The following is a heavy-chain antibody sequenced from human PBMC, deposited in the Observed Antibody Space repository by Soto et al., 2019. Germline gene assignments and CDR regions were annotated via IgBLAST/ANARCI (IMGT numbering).Heavy chain of an antibody. V-gene: IGHV1-69*13. CDR2: IIPIFGTA. Sequence: SVKVSCKASGGTFSSYAISWVRQAPGQGLEWMGGIIPIFGTANYAQKFQGRVTITADESTSTAYMELSSLRSEDTAVYYCARGGAMVPDFDYWGQGTLVTVSS. CDR3: ARGGAMVPDFDY. CDR1: GGTFSSYA. D-gene: IGHD5-18*01. J-gene: IGHJ4*02.